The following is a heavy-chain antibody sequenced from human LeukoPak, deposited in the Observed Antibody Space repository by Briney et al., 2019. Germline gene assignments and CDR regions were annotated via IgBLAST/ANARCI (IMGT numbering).Heavy chain of an antibody. J-gene: IGHJ4*02. CDR3: AKPHYDFWSGYYEGSTNYFDY. D-gene: IGHD3-3*01. V-gene: IGHV1-2*02. CDR2: INPNSGGT. Sequence: ASVKVSRKASGYTFTGYYMHWVRQAPGQGLEWMGWINPNSGGTNYAQKFQGRVTMTRDTSISTAYMELSRLRSDDTAVYYCAKPHYDFWSGYYEGSTNYFDYWGQGTLVTVSS. CDR1: GYTFTGYY.